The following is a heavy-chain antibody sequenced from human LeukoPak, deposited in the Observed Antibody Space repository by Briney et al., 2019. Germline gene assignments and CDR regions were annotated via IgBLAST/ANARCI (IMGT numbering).Heavy chain of an antibody. Sequence: GGSLRLSCAASGFSLNNYAMNWARQAAGKGLEWVSAISASGGTTYNSDSVKGRFTISRDSAKNTLYLQINSLRAEDSAVYYCAKASSSWYSDFDYWGRGTLVTVSS. CDR3: AKASSSWYSDFDY. D-gene: IGHD6-13*01. J-gene: IGHJ4*02. CDR1: GFSLNNYA. V-gene: IGHV3-23*01. CDR2: ISASGGTT.